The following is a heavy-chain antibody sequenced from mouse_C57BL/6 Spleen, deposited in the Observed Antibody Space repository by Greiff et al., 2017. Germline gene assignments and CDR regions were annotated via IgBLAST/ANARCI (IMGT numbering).Heavy chain of an antibody. CDR2: IYPGSGST. CDR1: GYTFTSYW. Sequence: QVQLKQPGAELVKPGASVKMSCKASGYTFTSYWITWVKQRPGQGLEWIGDIYPGSGSTNYNEKFKSKATLTVDTSSSTAYMQLSSLTSEDSAVYYCARGLYDYDVAYWGQGTLVTVSA. D-gene: IGHD2-4*01. CDR3: ARGLYDYDVAY. V-gene: IGHV1-55*01. J-gene: IGHJ3*01.